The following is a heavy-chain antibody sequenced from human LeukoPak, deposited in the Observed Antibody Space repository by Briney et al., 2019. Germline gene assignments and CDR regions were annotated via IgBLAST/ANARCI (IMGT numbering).Heavy chain of an antibody. D-gene: IGHD6-6*01. CDR1: GFTFSGFW. CDR3: ARSSFSSSSSV. Sequence: GGSLRLSCAVSGFTFSGFWMSWSRQAPGKGLEWVASINSDGSEGYYADVVKGRFTISRDNAKNSLYLQINSLGAEDTAVYYCARSSFSSSSSVWGQGTMFTVSS. J-gene: IGHJ3*01. CDR2: INSDGSEG. V-gene: IGHV3-7*03.